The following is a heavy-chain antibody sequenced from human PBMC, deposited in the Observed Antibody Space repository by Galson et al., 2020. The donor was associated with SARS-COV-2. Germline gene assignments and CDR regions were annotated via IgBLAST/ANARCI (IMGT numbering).Heavy chain of an antibody. CDR3: ARRRKIVGVTDDAFDI. CDR2: ISDSGST. J-gene: IGHJ3*02. V-gene: IGHV4-59*11. CDR1: GASITSHI. Sequence: ETSETLSLTCTVSGASITSHIWTWIRQPPGEGLEWVAYISDSGSTDYNNSLKSRITISRDTSKNHLSLRLSSVTAADTAVYYCARRRKIVGVTDDAFDIWGPGTMVTVSS. D-gene: IGHD1-26*01.